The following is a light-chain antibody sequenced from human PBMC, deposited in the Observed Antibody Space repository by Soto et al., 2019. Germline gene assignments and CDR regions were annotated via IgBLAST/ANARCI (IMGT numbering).Light chain of an antibody. CDR2: DAS. CDR3: QQRSNWWT. CDR1: QSVSSY. J-gene: IGKJ1*01. Sequence: EIVVPQSPDERCSSPGARPNISCRASQSVSSYLAWYQQKPGQPPRLLIYDASNRATGIPARFSGSGSGTDFTLSISSLEPEDFAVYYCQQRSNWWTFGQGTKVE. V-gene: IGKV3-11*01.